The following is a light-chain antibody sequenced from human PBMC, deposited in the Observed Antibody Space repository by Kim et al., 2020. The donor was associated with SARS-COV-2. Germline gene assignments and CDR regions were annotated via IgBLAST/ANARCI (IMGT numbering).Light chain of an antibody. CDR2: EVN. CDR3: NSYAGIDNLRV. V-gene: IGLV2-8*01. CDR1: SNDVGGYDY. J-gene: IGLJ3*02. Sequence: QSALTQPPSASGSPGQSVTISCTGTSNDVGGYDYVSWYQQHPGKAPKLMIYEVNKRPSGVPDRFSGSRSGNTASLTVSGLQAEDEADYYCNSYAGIDNLRVFGGGTKLTVL.